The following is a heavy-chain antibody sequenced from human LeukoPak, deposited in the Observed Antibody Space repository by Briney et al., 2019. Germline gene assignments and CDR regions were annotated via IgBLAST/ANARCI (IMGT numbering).Heavy chain of an antibody. CDR1: GFTFNTYG. J-gene: IGHJ6*02. Sequence: GGSLRLSCAASGFTFNTYGMAWVRQAPGKGLEWVSAISGDGGITYYADSVRGRFTISRDNSKSTLYLQMNSLRAEDTAVYYCAKSSGPGGYYYYGMDVWGQGTTVTVSS. D-gene: IGHD3-22*01. CDR3: AKSSGPGGYYYYGMDV. CDR2: ISGDGGIT. V-gene: IGHV3-23*01.